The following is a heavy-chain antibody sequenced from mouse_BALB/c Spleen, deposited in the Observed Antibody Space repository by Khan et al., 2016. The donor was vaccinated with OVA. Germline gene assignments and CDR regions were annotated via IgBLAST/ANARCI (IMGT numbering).Heavy chain of an antibody. J-gene: IGHJ2*01. CDR1: GYSITSGYG. Sequence: EVQLQESGPGLVKPSQSLSLTCTVTGYSITSGYGWNWIRQFPGNKLEWMGYISYSGSTNYNPYLKSRISITLDTSKNQFFLQLNSVTTEDTATYYCARTARIKYWGQGTTLTVSS. V-gene: IGHV3-2*02. D-gene: IGHD1-2*01. CDR3: ARTARIKY. CDR2: ISYSGST.